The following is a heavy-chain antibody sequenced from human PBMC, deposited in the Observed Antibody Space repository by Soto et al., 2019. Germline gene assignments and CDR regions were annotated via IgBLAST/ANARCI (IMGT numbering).Heavy chain of an antibody. D-gene: IGHD6-13*01. CDR1: GFTFSSYA. J-gene: IGHJ6*02. CDR3: ARELLQQARTGLIYYYYYGMDV. V-gene: IGHV3-30-3*01. CDR2: ISYDGSNK. Sequence: GGSLRLSCAASGFTFSSYAMHWVRQAPGKGLEWVAVISYDGSNKYYADSVKGRFTISRDNSKNTLYMKMNSLRAEDTAVYYCARELLQQARTGLIYYYYYGMDVWGQGTTVTVSS.